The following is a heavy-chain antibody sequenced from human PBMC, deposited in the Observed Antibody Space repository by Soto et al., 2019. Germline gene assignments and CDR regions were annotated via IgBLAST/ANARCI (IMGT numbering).Heavy chain of an antibody. CDR3: AREAAAGTRVFDY. J-gene: IGHJ4*02. CDR1: GGSISSGGYY. V-gene: IGHV4-31*03. D-gene: IGHD6-13*01. Sequence: SETLSLTCTVSGGSISSGGYYWSWIRHHPGKGLEWIGYIYYSGSTYYNPSLKSRVTISVDTSKNQFSLKLSSVTAADTAVYYCAREAAAGTRVFDYWGQGTLVTVSS. CDR2: IYYSGST.